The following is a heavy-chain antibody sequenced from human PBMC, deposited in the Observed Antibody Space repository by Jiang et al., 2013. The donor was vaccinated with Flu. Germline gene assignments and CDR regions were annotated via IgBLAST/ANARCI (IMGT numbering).Heavy chain of an antibody. D-gene: IGHD3-16*01. Sequence: VQLLESGGGVVQPGRSRRLSCAASGFTFSSFGMHWVRQAPGKGLEWVAVISYDGTNKYYGESVKGRFTVSRDNSKNGLYLEMNSLRAEDTAVYYCAKAEYVGIYYYYGMDV. CDR1: GFTFSSFG. CDR2: ISYDGTNK. J-gene: IGHJ6*01. CDR3: AKAEYVGIYYYYGMDV. V-gene: IGHV3-30*18.